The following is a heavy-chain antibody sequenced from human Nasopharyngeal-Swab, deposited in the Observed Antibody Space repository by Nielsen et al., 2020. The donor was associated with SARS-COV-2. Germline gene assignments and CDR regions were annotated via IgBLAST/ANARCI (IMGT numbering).Heavy chain of an antibody. CDR1: GGTFSSYA. D-gene: IGHD3-10*02. V-gene: IGHV1-69*13. Sequence: SVKVSCKASGGTFSSYAISWVRQAPGQGLEWRGGIIPIFGTANYAQKFQGRVTITADESTSTAYMELSSLRSEDTAVYYCARDDPESPMVGAWYFDYWGQGTLVTVSS. J-gene: IGHJ4*02. CDR3: ARDDPESPMVGAWYFDY. CDR2: IIPIFGTA.